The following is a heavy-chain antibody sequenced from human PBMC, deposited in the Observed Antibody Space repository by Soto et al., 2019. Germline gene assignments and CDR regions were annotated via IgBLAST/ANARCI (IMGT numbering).Heavy chain of an antibody. CDR1: GGTFSSYA. CDR3: ARGRSGEGYSYGYSMDV. CDR2: IIPIFGTA. J-gene: IGHJ6*02. D-gene: IGHD5-18*01. Sequence: SVKVSCKASGGTFSSYAISWVRQAPGQGLEWMGGIIPIFGTANYAQKFQGRVTITADKSTSTAYMELSSMRSVDTAVYFFARGRSGEGYSYGYSMDVWGQGTAVTVSS. V-gene: IGHV1-69*06.